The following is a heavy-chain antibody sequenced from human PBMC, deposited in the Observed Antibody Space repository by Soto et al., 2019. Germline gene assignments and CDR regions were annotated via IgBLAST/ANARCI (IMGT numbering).Heavy chain of an antibody. D-gene: IGHD3-10*01. V-gene: IGHV3-30*04. CDR3: ARDLVVRGVGEFDF. J-gene: IGHJ4*02. CDR2: ISYDGSNK. Sequence: QVQLVESGVGVVQPGRSPRLSSAASGFTFSNYAIHWVREAPGKGLEWVAVISYDGSNKYYADSVKGRFTISRDNSKNMMYLQMNSLRTEDTAVYYCARDLVVRGVGEFDFWGQGTLVSVSS. CDR1: GFTFSNYA.